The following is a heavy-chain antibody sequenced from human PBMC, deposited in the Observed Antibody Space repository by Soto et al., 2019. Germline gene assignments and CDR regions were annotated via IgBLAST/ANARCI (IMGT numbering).Heavy chain of an antibody. V-gene: IGHV3-23*01. CDR1: GFTFSSYA. CDR2: ISGSGGST. D-gene: IGHD3-9*01. CDR3: AKGMYDYDILTGPFDY. Sequence: GGSLRLSCAASGFTFSSYAMSWVRQAPGKGLEWVSAISGSGGSTYYADSVKGRFTISRDNSKNTLYLQMNSLRAEDTAVYYCAKGMYDYDILTGPFDYWGQGTLVTVSS. J-gene: IGHJ4*02.